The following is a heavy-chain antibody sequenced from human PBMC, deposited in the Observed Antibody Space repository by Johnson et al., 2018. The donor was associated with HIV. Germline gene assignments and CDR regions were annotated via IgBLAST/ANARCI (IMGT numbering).Heavy chain of an antibody. D-gene: IGHD1-7*01. Sequence: VQLVESGGHLVQPGGSLRLSCAASGFTFSSYGLSWVRQAPGTGLEWVSAISGSGGSTFYADTMKGRFTISRDNSKSTLYLQMNSLRAEDTAVYYCARRGNYLADAFDIWGQGTMVTVSS. CDR1: GFTFSSYG. CDR3: ARRGNYLADAFDI. V-gene: IGHV3-23*04. CDR2: ISGSGGST. J-gene: IGHJ3*02.